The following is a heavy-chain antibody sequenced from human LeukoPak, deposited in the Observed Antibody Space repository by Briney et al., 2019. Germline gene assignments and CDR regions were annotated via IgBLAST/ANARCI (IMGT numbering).Heavy chain of an antibody. CDR2: INSDGSTT. D-gene: IGHD1-26*01. V-gene: IGHV3-74*01. CDR1: GFTFSSYW. J-gene: IGHJ3*02. CDR3: AVKWTYDGFDI. Sequence: GGSLRLSCAASGFTFSSYWMHWARQAPGKGLVWVSRINSDGSTTTYADSMKGRFTISRDNAKNTLYLQMNSLRAEDTAVYYCAVKWTYDGFDIWGQGTIVSASS.